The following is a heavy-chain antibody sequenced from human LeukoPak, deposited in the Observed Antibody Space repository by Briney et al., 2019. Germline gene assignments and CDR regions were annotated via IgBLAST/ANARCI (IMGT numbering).Heavy chain of an antibody. V-gene: IGHV4-59*08. CDR1: GSSISSYY. D-gene: IGHD4-17*01. CDR2: ISHSGST. J-gene: IGHJ4*02. Sequence: NPSETLSLTCTVSGSSISSYYWSWIRQPPGEGLEWIGYISHSGSTKYNSSLKSRAIISSDTSKNQFSLKLSSVTAADTALYYCARLRDGDYGGYFDYWGQGTLVTASS. CDR3: ARLRDGDYGGYFDY.